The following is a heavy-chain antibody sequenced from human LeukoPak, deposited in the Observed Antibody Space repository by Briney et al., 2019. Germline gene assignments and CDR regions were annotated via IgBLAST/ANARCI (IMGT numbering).Heavy chain of an antibody. CDR3: ASARLRGSGSYYDYCYYYCMDV. J-gene: IGHJ6*02. D-gene: IGHD3-10*01. Sequence: SETLSLTCAVYGGSFSGYNWSWVRQPPGKGLGWIGEINHSGSTNYNPSLKSRVTISVHATKTQFSLKLRSVLAPNTAVYAYASARLRGSGSYYDYCYYYCMDVWGQGTTVTVSS. CDR2: INHSGST. V-gene: IGHV4-34*01. CDR1: GGSFSGYN.